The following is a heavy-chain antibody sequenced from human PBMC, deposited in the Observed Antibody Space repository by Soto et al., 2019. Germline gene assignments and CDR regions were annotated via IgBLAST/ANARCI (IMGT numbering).Heavy chain of an antibody. Sequence: SETLSLTCTVSGGSISGTTYYWGWIRQPPGKGLEWIGSIYYSGSTYYNPSLKSRVTISVDTSKNQFSLKLSSVTAADTALYYCARGCRGDCFDYWGQGTLVTV. V-gene: IGHV4-39*01. CDR3: ARGCRGDCFDY. J-gene: IGHJ4*02. D-gene: IGHD2-15*01. CDR1: GGSISGTTYY. CDR2: IYYSGST.